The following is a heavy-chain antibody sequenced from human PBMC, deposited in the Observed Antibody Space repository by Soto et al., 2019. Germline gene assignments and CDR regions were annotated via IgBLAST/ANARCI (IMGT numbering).Heavy chain of an antibody. V-gene: IGHV3-21*01. CDR1: GFTFSSYS. CDR3: ARETYGDYSWFDP. Sequence: EVQLVESGGGLVKPGGSLRLSCAASGFTFSSYSMNWVRQAPGKGLEWVSSISSGSSYIYYADSVKGRFTISRDNAKKSLYLQMNSLRAEDTAVYYCARETYGDYSWFDPWGQGTLVTVSS. CDR2: ISSGSSYI. D-gene: IGHD4-17*01. J-gene: IGHJ5*02.